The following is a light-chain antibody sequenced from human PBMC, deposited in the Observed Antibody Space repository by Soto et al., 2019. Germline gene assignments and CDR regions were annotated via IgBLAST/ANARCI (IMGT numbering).Light chain of an antibody. Sequence: QLVLTQSPSASASLGASVKLTCTLSSGHSSYAIAWHQQQPEKGPRYLMKLNCDGSHSKGDGIPDRFSGSSSGAERYLTISSLQSEDEADYYCQTWGTGIQVFGGGTKLTVL. V-gene: IGLV4-69*01. J-gene: IGLJ2*01. CDR1: SGHSSYA. CDR2: LNCDGSH. CDR3: QTWGTGIQV.